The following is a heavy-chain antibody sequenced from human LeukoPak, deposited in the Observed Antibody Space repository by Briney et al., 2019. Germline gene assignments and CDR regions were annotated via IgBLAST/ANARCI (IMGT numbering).Heavy chain of an antibody. CDR2: IYGPGGAT. J-gene: IGHJ4*02. CDR3: ARAVSLGFDY. V-gene: IGHV3-23*01. CDR1: GFPFGDFA. Sequence: GGSLRLSCAASGFPFGDFAMSWVRQAPGKGLVWVSSIYGPGGATYNADSVKGRFTISRDNAKNSLHLQMNSLRAEDTAVYYCARAVSLGFDYWGQGTLVTVSS. D-gene: IGHD5/OR15-5a*01.